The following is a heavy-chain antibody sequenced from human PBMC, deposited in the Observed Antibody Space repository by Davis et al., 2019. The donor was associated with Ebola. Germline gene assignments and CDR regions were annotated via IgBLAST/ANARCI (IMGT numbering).Heavy chain of an antibody. J-gene: IGHJ4*02. D-gene: IGHD2-15*01. CDR1: GFTFSNYD. CDR3: ARYCHYTDCSYFDC. CDR2: ISASEGHT. V-gene: IGHV3-23*01. Sequence: PGGSLRLSCAASGFTFSNYDMGWVRQVPGKGLEWVSTISASEGHTHYSDSVRGRFTISRDNSKNTLYLQMNSLRAEDTATYYCARYCHYTDCSYFDCWGQGTTVTVSS.